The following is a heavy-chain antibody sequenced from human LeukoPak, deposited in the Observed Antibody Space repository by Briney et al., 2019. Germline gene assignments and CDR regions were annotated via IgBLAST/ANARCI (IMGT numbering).Heavy chain of an antibody. CDR1: GFTFSSYN. CDR3: ARGSYYDFWSGYTSHYMDV. J-gene: IGHJ6*03. Sequence: PGGSLRLSCAASGFTFSSYNMNWVRQAPGKGLEWVSSISISSSYIYYADSVKGRFTISRDNAKNSLYLQMNSLRAEDTAVYYCARGSYYDFWSGYTSHYMDVWGKGTTVTVSS. V-gene: IGHV3-21*01. CDR2: ISISSSYI. D-gene: IGHD3-3*01.